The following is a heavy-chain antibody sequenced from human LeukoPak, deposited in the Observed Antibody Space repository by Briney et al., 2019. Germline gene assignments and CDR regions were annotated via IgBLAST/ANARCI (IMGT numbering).Heavy chain of an antibody. D-gene: IGHD2-21*01. CDR1: GFTFSSYG. Sequence: GRSLRLSCAASGFTFSSYGMHWVRQAPGKGLEWVAVISYDGSNKYYADSVKGRFTISRDNSKNTLYLQMNSLRAEDTVVYYCAGSRYSGAFDIWGQGTMVTVSS. CDR3: AGSRYSGAFDI. J-gene: IGHJ3*02. CDR2: ISYDGSNK. V-gene: IGHV3-30*03.